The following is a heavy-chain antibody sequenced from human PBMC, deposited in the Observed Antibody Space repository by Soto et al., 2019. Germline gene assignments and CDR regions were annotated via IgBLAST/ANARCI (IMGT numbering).Heavy chain of an antibody. CDR3: ARTTAVPNTPRSRYFFDY. CDR1: GGSVSDKTYY. D-gene: IGHD4-17*01. CDR2: VYYSGTT. J-gene: IGHJ4*02. V-gene: IGHV4-61*01. Sequence: SETLSLTCSVSGGSVSDKTYYWSWIRQPPGKRLEWIGYVYYSGTTNYNPSLKSRVTISVDLSKNRFSLRLSSVTTADTALYYCARTTAVPNTPRSRYFFDYWGQGTLVTVSS.